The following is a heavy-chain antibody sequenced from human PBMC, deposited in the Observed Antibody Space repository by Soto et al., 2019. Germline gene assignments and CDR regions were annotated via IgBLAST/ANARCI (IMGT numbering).Heavy chain of an antibody. Sequence: SETLSLTCTVSGGSISSYYWSWIRQPPGKGLEWIGYIYYSGSTNYNPSLKSRVIISVDTSSNQFSLRLSSVTTADTAVYYCATLSAYTTSSEFGSSFDYWGQGALVTVSS. CDR1: GGSISSYY. D-gene: IGHD1-26*01. V-gene: IGHV4-59*01. J-gene: IGHJ4*02. CDR2: IYYSGST. CDR3: ATLSAYTTSSEFGSSFDY.